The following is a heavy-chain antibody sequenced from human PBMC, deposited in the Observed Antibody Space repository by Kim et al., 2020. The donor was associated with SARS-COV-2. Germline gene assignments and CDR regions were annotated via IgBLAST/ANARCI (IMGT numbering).Heavy chain of an antibody. J-gene: IGHJ3*02. Sequence: GGSLRLSCAASGFTFNNYAMNWVRQAPGKGLEWVSIIKGGGGATFYADSVKGRFTISRDNSKNTLYLQMNSLRAEDTAVYYCAKCGYGYAIDAFDIWGQGTMVTVSS. D-gene: IGHD5-12*01. CDR3: AKCGYGYAIDAFDI. CDR2: IKGGGGAT. V-gene: IGHV3-23*01. CDR1: GFTFNNYA.